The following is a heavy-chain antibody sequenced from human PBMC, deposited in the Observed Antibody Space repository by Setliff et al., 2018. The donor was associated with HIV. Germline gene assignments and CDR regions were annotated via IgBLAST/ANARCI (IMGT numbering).Heavy chain of an antibody. J-gene: IGHJ4*02. V-gene: IGHV4-39*07. D-gene: IGHD6-19*01. CDR3: ASTGYSSGWSFDY. CDR2: IYYSGST. Sequence: PPGKGLEWIGSIYYSGSTYYNPSLKSRVTISVDTSKNQFSLKLSSVTAADTAVYYCASTGYSSGWSFDYWGQGTLVTVSS.